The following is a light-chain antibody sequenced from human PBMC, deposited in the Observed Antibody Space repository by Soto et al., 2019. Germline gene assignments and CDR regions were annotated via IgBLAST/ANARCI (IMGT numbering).Light chain of an antibody. Sequence: EIVFTQSPGTLSLSPGDRATLSCSASQSISSSFLAWYQQKPGQPPRPLMYGTSSRATGIPDRFSGSGSGTDFTLTIGRLEPEDFAVYYCQQYGSSPPWTFGQGTKVDIK. J-gene: IGKJ1*01. CDR1: QSISSSF. CDR3: QQYGSSPPWT. CDR2: GTS. V-gene: IGKV3-20*01.